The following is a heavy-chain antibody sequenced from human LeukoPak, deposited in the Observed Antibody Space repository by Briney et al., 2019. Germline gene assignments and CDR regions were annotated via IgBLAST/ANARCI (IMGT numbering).Heavy chain of an antibody. J-gene: IGHJ4*02. Sequence: KPGRSLRLSCAASGFTFDDYALHWVRQAPGKGLEWIGYIYHSGSTYYNPSLKSRVTISVDRSKNQFSLKLSSVTAADTAVYYCARALRYSGSSDWGQGTLVTVSS. CDR1: GFTFDDYA. CDR2: IYHSGST. D-gene: IGHD1-26*01. CDR3: ARALRYSGSSD. V-gene: IGHV4-30-2*01.